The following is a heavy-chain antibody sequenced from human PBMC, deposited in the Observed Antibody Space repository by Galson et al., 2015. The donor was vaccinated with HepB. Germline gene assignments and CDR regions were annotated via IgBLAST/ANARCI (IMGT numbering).Heavy chain of an antibody. Sequence: SLRLSCAASGFTVSSNYMTWVRQAPGKGLEWVSVIYIGGTTYYADSVKGRFTIPRDTSNNTLYLQMNSLRAEDTAVYYCATVAFQEAGIDPWGQGTLVTVSS. D-gene: IGHD3-16*01. J-gene: IGHJ5*02. V-gene: IGHV3-53*01. CDR2: IYIGGTT. CDR3: ATVAFQEAGIDP. CDR1: GFTVSSNY.